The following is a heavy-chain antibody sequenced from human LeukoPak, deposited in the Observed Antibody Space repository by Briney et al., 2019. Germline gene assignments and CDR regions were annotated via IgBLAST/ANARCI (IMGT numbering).Heavy chain of an antibody. CDR2: IKQDGSEK. CDR1: GFTFRTYW. CDR3: ARSAGGPDY. Sequence: GGSLRLSCAASGFTFRTYWMSWVRQAPGKGLEWVANIKQDGSEKYYVDPVKGRFTISRDNAKNSLYLQMNSPRAEDTAVYYCARSAGGPDYWGQGTLVTVSS. V-gene: IGHV3-7*01. D-gene: IGHD3-10*01. J-gene: IGHJ4*02.